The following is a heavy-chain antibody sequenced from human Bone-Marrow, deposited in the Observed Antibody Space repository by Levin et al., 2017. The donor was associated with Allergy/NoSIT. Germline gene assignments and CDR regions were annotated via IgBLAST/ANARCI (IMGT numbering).Heavy chain of an antibody. D-gene: IGHD2-2*01. J-gene: IGHJ4*02. CDR1: GFTVSSSY. CDR2: TYSADST. V-gene: IGHV3-66*01. Sequence: QTGGSLRLSCEVSGFTVSSSYMSWVRQAPGKGLEWVSITYSADSTYYADSVKGRFSISRDDSKNILHLQMNSLRAEDTAVYYCARAMRYSTSWYYFDFWGQGTRVTVSS. CDR3: ARAMRYSTSWYYFDF.